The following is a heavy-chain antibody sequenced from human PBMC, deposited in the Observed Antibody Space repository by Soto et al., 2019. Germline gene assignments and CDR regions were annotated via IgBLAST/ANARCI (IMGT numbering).Heavy chain of an antibody. D-gene: IGHD4-17*01. V-gene: IGHV1-69*12. J-gene: IGHJ6*02. CDR3: ARSTVTHYYYYYGMDV. Sequence: QVQLVQSGAEVKKPGSSVKVSSKASGGTFSSYAISWVRQAPGQGLEWMGGIIPIFGTANYAQKFQGRVTITADESTSTAYMELSSLRSEDTAVYYCARSTVTHYYYYYGMDVWGQGTTVTVSS. CDR2: IIPIFGTA. CDR1: GGTFSSYA.